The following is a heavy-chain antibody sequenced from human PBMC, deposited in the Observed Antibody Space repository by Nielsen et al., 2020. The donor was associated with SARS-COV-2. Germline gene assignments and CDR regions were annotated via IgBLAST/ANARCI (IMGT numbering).Heavy chain of an antibody. Sequence: GGSLRLSCAASEFTLSSYSMNWVRQAPGKGLQWVSSISSGSSFIYYADSVKGRFIISRDNAKNSLYLQMNSLRAEDTAVYYCARDLTYYYGSGDPDYWGQGTLVTVSS. V-gene: IGHV3-21*01. CDR3: ARDLTYYYGSGDPDY. CDR2: ISSGSSFI. CDR1: EFTLSSYS. J-gene: IGHJ4*02. D-gene: IGHD3-10*01.